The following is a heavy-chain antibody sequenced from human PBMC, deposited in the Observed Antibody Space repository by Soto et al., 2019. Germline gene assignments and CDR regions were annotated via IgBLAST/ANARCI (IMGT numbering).Heavy chain of an antibody. V-gene: IGHV4-59*11. J-gene: IGHJ5*02. Sequence: SLTLSLTCTVSGGSIGRQYWTWVRQSPGKGLEWIGHLHFRGSPNYTPSLQSRVTISSATSRNQVTWTQNSLSAADTAIYYCATYWGTESHTCWCNLWGRGAQVTVSS. CDR2: LHFRGSP. D-gene: IGHD3-16*01. CDR3: ATYWGTESHTCWCNL. CDR1: GGSIGRQY.